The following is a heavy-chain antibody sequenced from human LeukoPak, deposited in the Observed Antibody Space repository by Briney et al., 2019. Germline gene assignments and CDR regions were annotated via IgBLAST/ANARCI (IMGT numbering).Heavy chain of an antibody. CDR1: GGSISSSSYY. D-gene: IGHD6-13*01. V-gene: IGHV4-39*07. CDR3: ARYSSSWYDINWFDP. Sequence: SETLSLTCTVSGGSISSSSYYWGWIRQPPGKGLEWIGSIYYSGSTYYNPSLKSRVTISVDTSKNQFSLKLSSVTAADTAVYYCARYSSSWYDINWFDPWGQGTLVTVSS. CDR2: IYYSGST. J-gene: IGHJ5*02.